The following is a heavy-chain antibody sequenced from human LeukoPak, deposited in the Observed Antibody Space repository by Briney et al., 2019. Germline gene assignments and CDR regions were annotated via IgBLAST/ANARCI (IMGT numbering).Heavy chain of an antibody. Sequence: PGGSLRLSCAASGFTFSSYAMSWVRQAPGKGLEWVSAISGSGGSTYYADSVKGRFTISRDNAKNSLYLQMNSLRDEDTAVYYCARSGAFDIWGQGTMVTVSS. CDR1: GFTFSSYA. CDR3: ARSGAFDI. V-gene: IGHV3-23*01. J-gene: IGHJ3*02. CDR2: ISGSGGST.